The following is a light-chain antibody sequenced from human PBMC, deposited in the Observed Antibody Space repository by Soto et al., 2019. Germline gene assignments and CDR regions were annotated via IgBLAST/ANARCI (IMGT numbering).Light chain of an antibody. V-gene: IGKV1-5*03. Sequence: GDRVTITCRASQRISTWLAWYQQKPGKAPKLLIYKASTLESGVPSRFSGSGSGTEFTLTIDSLQPDDLATYYCQHYNSFSAFGQGTKVEIK. CDR1: QRISTW. CDR3: QHYNSFSA. CDR2: KAS. J-gene: IGKJ1*01.